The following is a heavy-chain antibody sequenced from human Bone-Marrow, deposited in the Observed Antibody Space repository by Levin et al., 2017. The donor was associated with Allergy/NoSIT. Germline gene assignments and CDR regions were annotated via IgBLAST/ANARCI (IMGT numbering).Heavy chain of an antibody. Sequence: GGSLRLSCAASGFTFSSYAMSWVRQAPGKGLEWVSGISSTGGNTYSADSVKGRFTISRDNSKNTLYLQMNSLRADDTAVYYCAKDGAGSSGWDFDYWGQGTLVTVSS. CDR3: AKDGAGSSGWDFDY. J-gene: IGHJ4*02. V-gene: IGHV3-23*01. CDR2: ISSTGGNT. CDR1: GFTFSSYA. D-gene: IGHD6-19*01.